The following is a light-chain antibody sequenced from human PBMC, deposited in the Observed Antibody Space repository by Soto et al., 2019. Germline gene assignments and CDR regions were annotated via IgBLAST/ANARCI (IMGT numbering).Light chain of an antibody. Sequence: EIVLTQSPATLSLSPGERATLSCRASQSVSSYLAWYQQKPGQAPRLLIYDASNRATGIPARFSGSGSGTDFTLTISRLETEDFAVYYCQQRITFGQGTRLEIK. CDR1: QSVSSY. CDR2: DAS. V-gene: IGKV3-11*01. J-gene: IGKJ5*01. CDR3: QQRIT.